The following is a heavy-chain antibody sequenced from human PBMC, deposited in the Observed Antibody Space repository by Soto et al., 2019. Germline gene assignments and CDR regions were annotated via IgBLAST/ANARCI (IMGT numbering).Heavy chain of an antibody. J-gene: IGHJ3*02. CDR1: GGSISTGGYY. Sequence: QVQLQESGPGLVKPSQTLSLTCTVSGGSISTGGYYWSWIRQHPGRGLEWIGYIYHSGMTFSNPSLQRRVAISIDAAKNKFSLKLSSVTAADTAVYYCATVRWELHDAFDIWGQGQMVSVSS. CDR2: IYHSGMT. D-gene: IGHD1-26*01. CDR3: ATVRWELHDAFDI. V-gene: IGHV4-31*03.